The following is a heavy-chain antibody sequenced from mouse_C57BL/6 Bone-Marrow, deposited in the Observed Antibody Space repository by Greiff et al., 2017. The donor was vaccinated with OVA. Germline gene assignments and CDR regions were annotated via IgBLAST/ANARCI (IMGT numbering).Heavy chain of an antibody. CDR2: ISNLAYSI. CDR3: ARAVTTRYYAMDY. Sequence: EVQVVESGGGLVQPGGSLKLSCAASGFTFSDYGMAWVRQAPRKGLEWVAFISNLAYSIYSADNVTGRFTISRETAKNTLYLEMSSLRSEDTAMYDCARAVTTRYYAMDYWGQGTSVTVAS. V-gene: IGHV5-15*01. J-gene: IGHJ4*01. D-gene: IGHD2-1*01. CDR1: GFTFSDYG.